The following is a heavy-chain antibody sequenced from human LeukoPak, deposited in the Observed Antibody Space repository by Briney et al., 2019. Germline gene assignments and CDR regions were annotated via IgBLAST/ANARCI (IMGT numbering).Heavy chain of an antibody. J-gene: IGHJ3*02. CDR3: ARDSDFWSGYSPRAFDI. V-gene: IGHV4-38-2*02. D-gene: IGHD3-3*01. CDR2: IYHSGST. Sequence: PSETLSLTCTVSGYSISSGYYWGWIRQPPGKGLEWIGSIYHSGSTYYNPPLKSRVTISVDTSKNQFSLKLSSVTAADTAVYYCARDSDFWSGYSPRAFDIWGQGTMVTVSS. CDR1: GYSISSGYY.